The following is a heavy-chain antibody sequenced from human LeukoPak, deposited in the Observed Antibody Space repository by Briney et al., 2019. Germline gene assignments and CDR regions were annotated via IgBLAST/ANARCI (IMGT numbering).Heavy chain of an antibody. CDR1: GYTLTELS. V-gene: IGHV1-24*01. Sequence: GASVKVSCKVSGYTLTELSMHWVRQAPGKGLEWMGGFDPEDGETIYAQKFQGRVTMTEDTSTDTAYMELSSLRSEDTAVYYCATIGLYSSSWYYFDYWGQGTLVTVSS. D-gene: IGHD6-13*01. J-gene: IGHJ4*02. CDR3: ATIGLYSSSWYYFDY. CDR2: FDPEDGET.